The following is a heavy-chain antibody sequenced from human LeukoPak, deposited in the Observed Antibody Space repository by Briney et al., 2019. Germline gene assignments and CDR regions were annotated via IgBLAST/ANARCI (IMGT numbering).Heavy chain of an antibody. CDR2: TSGSGGTK. CDR1: GFIFKNHA. J-gene: IGHJ3*01. V-gene: IGHV3-23*01. D-gene: IGHD3-22*01. CDR3: AKFPSYDSSGHDGFDV. Sequence: PGGPLRLSCVASGFIFKNHAMSWVRQAPGKGLEWVSATSGSGGTKFYADSVKGRFTISRDNSKDTLYLQMNSLRAEDTAIYYCAKFPSYDSSGHDGFDVWGQGTRVTVSS.